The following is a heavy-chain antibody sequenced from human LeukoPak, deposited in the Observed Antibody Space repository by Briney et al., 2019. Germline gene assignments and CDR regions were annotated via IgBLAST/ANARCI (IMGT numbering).Heavy chain of an antibody. CDR1: GFTFSSYA. V-gene: IGHV3-23*01. CDR2: ISGSGGST. D-gene: IGHD1-7*01. Sequence: GGSPRLSCAASGFTFSSYAMHWVRQAPGKGLEWVSSISGSGGSTYYADSVKGRFTISRDNSKNTLYLQMNSLRAEDTAVYYCARGITGTVFDYWGQGTLVTVSS. CDR3: ARGITGTVFDY. J-gene: IGHJ4*02.